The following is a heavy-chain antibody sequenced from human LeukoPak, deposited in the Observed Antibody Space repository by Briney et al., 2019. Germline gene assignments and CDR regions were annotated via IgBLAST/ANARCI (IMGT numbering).Heavy chain of an antibody. Sequence: GGSLRLSCAASGFTFSSYSMNWVRQAPGKGLEWVSSISSSSSYIYYADSVKGRFTISRDNAKNSLYLQMNSLRAEDTAVYYCARDRIVVVPAALSEEDYYYYHGMDVWGQGTTVTVSS. CDR3: ARDRIVVVPAALSEEDYYYYHGMDV. CDR2: ISSSSSYI. D-gene: IGHD2-2*01. J-gene: IGHJ6*02. CDR1: GFTFSSYS. V-gene: IGHV3-21*01.